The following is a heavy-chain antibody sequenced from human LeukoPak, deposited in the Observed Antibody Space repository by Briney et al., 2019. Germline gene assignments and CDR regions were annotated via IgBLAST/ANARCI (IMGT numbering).Heavy chain of an antibody. CDR1: GGSISSYY. CDR2: IYYSGST. CDR3: ARVETGYSGYRFDY. V-gene: IGHV4-59*01. J-gene: IGHJ4*02. D-gene: IGHD5-12*01. Sequence: SEALSLTCTVSGGSISSYYWSWIRQPPGKGLEWIGYIYYSGSTNYNPSLKSRVTISVDTSKNQFSLKLSSVTAADTAVYYCARVETGYSGYRFDYWGQGTLVTVSS.